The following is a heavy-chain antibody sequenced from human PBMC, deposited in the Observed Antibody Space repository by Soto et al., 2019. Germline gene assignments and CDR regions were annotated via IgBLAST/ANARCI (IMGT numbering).Heavy chain of an antibody. CDR1: GGSISGYY. D-gene: IGHD2-15*01. V-gene: IGHV4-59*01. CDR2: IFYTGST. CDR3: ARFRSAADTGGTNSFDP. Sequence: SETLSLTCTVSGGSISGYYWSWIRQPPGKGLEWIAYIFYTGSTNYNPSLKSRVTISVDTSKNQFSLKLSSVTAADTAVYYCARFRSAADTGGTNSFDPWGQGTLVTVSS. J-gene: IGHJ5*02.